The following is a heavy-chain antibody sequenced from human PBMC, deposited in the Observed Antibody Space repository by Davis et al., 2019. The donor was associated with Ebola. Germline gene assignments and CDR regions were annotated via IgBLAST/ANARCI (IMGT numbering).Heavy chain of an antibody. CDR1: GFTFSSYS. V-gene: IGHV3-21*01. D-gene: IGHD4-17*01. CDR3: ARAVKCYYCDMNV. Sequence: GESLKISCAASGFTFSSYSMNWVRQAPGKGLEWVSSISSSSSYIYYADSVKVRFPISRDKAKNSLYLQMNILRAEDTAVYCCARAVKCYYCDMNVWGKGTTVAVSS. CDR2: ISSSSSYI. J-gene: IGHJ6*04.